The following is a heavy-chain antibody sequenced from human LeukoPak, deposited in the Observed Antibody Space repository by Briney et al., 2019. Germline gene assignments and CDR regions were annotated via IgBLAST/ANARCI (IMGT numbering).Heavy chain of an antibody. Sequence: GGSLRLSCAASGFTFSNYWMSWVRQAPGKGLDWVANIEDDGGEKYYVDSVKGRFTISRDNSKNTLYLQMNSLRAEDTAVYYCARDFRADCGGDCYFGVIDYWGQGTLVTVSS. D-gene: IGHD2-21*02. V-gene: IGHV3-7*01. CDR3: ARDFRADCGGDCYFGVIDY. J-gene: IGHJ4*02. CDR1: GFTFSNYW. CDR2: IEDDGGEK.